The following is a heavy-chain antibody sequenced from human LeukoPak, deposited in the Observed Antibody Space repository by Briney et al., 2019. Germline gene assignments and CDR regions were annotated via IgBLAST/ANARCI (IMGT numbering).Heavy chain of an antibody. D-gene: IGHD6-13*01. V-gene: IGHV3-48*03. Sequence: GGSLRLSCAASGFTFSSSAMSWVRQAPGKGLEWVSYIGSGGVIHYADSLKGRFTISRDNAEKSLYLQMNGLSAEDTAVYYCARSPIPAAGTFDYWGQGTLVTVSS. J-gene: IGHJ4*02. CDR1: GFTFSSSA. CDR3: ARSPIPAAGTFDY. CDR2: IGSGGVI.